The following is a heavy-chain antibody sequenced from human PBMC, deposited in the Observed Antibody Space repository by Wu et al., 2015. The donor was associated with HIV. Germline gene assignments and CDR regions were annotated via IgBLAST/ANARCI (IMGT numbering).Heavy chain of an antibody. J-gene: IGHJ4*02. CDR3: ARGRGYSYGSYYFDY. V-gene: IGHV1-69*05. CDR1: GGTFSNYA. CDR2: IIPIFGTA. Sequence: QVQMFQSGAEVKKPGSSVKVSCKASGGTFSNYAISWVRQAPGQGLEWMGGIIPIFGTANYAQKFQGRVTITTDESTSTAYMELSSLRSEDTAVYYCARGRGYSYGSYYFDYWGQGTLVTVSS. D-gene: IGHD5-18*01.